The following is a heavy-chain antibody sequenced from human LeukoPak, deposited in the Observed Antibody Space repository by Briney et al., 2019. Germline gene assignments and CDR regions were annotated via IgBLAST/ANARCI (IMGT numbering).Heavy chain of an antibody. V-gene: IGHV3-74*01. J-gene: IGHJ3*02. CDR1: GFTFSSYG. CDR2: INSDGSST. D-gene: IGHD4-17*01. Sequence: GGSLRLSCAASGFTFSSYGMSWVRQAPGKGLEWVSRINSDGSSTSYADSVKGRFTISRDNAKNTLYLQMNSLRAEDTAVYYCAKRFGDYGDYPDAFDIWGQGTMVTVSS. CDR3: AKRFGDYGDYPDAFDI.